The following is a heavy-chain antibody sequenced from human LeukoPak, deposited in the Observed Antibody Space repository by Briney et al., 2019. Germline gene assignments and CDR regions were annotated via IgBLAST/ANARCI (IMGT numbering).Heavy chain of an antibody. J-gene: IGHJ4*02. CDR2: FDPEDGET. D-gene: IGHD4-23*01. CDR3: ARDFYGGNLFDY. Sequence: ASVKVSCKVSGYNLTELSMHWVRQAPGKGLEWMGGFDPEDGETIYAQKFQGRVTMTEDTSTDIAYMELSSLRSEDTAVYYCARDFYGGNLFDYWGQGTLVTVSS. V-gene: IGHV1-24*01. CDR1: GYNLTELS.